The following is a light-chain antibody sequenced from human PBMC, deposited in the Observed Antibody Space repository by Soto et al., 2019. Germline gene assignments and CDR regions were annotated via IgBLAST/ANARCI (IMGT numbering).Light chain of an antibody. Sequence: QPVLTQPPSVSGAPGQRVTLSCTGSSSNIGADYDVHWYQQLPGTAPKLLIYGNTNRPSWVPDRFYGSKSGTSASLAITGLQAEDEADYYCQSYDSSLSAVVFGGGTKLTVL. J-gene: IGLJ2*01. CDR3: QSYDSSLSAVV. CDR1: SSNIGADYD. V-gene: IGLV1-40*01. CDR2: GNT.